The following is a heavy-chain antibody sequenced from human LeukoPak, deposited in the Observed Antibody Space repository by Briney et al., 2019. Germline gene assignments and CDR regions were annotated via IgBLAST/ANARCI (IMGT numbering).Heavy chain of an antibody. J-gene: IGHJ6*02. V-gene: IGHV3-74*01. CDR1: GFTFSSYW. Sequence: GGSLRLSCAASGFTFSSYWTHWVRQAPGKGLVWVSRINSDGSSTTYADSGKGPFTISRYNAKNTLYLQLNSLRAEDTAVYYCARDPKLYYYYYGMDVWGQGTTVTVSS. CDR2: INSDGSST. CDR3: ARDPKLYYYYYGMDV. D-gene: IGHD5-24*01.